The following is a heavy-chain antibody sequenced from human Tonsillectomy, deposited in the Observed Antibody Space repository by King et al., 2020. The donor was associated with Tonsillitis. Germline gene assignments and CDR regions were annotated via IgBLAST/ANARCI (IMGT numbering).Heavy chain of an antibody. CDR2: INPSGGGT. CDR1: GYTFTSYF. J-gene: IGHJ5*02. Sequence: QLVQSGAEVKKPGASVKVSCKASGYTFTSYFMHWVRQAPGQGLEWMGVINPSGGGTRYAQKFQGRVTVTRDTSTSTVYMELSSLRYEATAVYYCARAPEEVTTKGGWFDPWGRRWFDPWGQGTLVTVSS. CDR3: ARAPEEVTTKGGWFDPWGRRWFDP. D-gene: IGHD4-17*01. V-gene: IGHV1-46*03.